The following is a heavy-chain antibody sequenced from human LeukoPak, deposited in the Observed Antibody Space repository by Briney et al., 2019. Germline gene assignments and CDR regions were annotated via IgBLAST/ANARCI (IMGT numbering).Heavy chain of an antibody. CDR2: IYYSGST. CDR1: GGSFSGYY. J-gene: IGHJ4*02. Sequence: SETLSLTCAVYGGSFSGYYWSWIRQPPGKGLEWIGYIYYSGSTNYNPSLKSRVTISVDTSKNQFSLKLSSVTAADTAVYYCARVDSSGYFDYWGQGTLVTVSS. V-gene: IGHV4-59*01. CDR3: ARVDSSGYFDY. D-gene: IGHD6-6*01.